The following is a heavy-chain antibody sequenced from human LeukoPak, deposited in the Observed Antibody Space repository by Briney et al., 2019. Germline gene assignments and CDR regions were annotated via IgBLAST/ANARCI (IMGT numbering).Heavy chain of an antibody. CDR3: ARVGYGDGDAFDI. D-gene: IGHD4-17*01. J-gene: IGHJ3*02. CDR2: IYYSGTT. Sequence: PSETLSLTCSVSGGSISRYYWGWIRQPPGKGLEWIGYIYYSGTTNYNPSLKSRVTISLDTSKNQFSLKLSSVTAADTAVYYCARVGYGDGDAFDIWGQGTMVTVSS. V-gene: IGHV4-59*12. CDR1: GGSISRYY.